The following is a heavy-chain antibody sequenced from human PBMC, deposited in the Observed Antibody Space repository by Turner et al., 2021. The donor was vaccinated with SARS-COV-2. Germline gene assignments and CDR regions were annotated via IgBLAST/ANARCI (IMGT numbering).Heavy chain of an antibody. Sequence: EVQLVQSGGGWVQPGWSLRFSCTASGFTVSNNYMSWVRQGPGKGLEWVSLIYSGGTTKYADSVKGRFTISRDNSKNTLYLQMNSLRAEDTAVYYCARGEIRGVTGDYWGRGTLVTVSS. CDR3: ARGEIRGVTGDY. J-gene: IGHJ4*02. V-gene: IGHV3-66*01. CDR1: GFTVSNNY. D-gene: IGHD3-10*01. CDR2: IYSGGTT.